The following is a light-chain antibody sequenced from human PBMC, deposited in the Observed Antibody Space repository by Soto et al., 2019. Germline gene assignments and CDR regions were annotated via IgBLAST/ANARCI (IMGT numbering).Light chain of an antibody. Sequence: QSALTQPASVSGSPGQSITISCTGTSSDVGAYNYVSWYQQHPGKAPKLMIYDVRKRPSGISNRFSGSESGNTASLTISGLQAEDESDYFCSSYTSSSTPYYVFGTGTKVTVL. CDR2: DVR. J-gene: IGLJ1*01. V-gene: IGLV2-14*01. CDR3: SSYTSSSTPYYV. CDR1: SSDVGAYNY.